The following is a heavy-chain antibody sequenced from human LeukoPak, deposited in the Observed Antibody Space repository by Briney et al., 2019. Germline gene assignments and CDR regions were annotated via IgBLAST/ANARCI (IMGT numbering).Heavy chain of an antibody. Sequence: GGSLRLSCAASGFTFSSYSMNWVRQAPGKGLEWVSSISSSSSYIYYADSVKGRFTISRDNAKNSLYLQMNSLRAEDTAVYYCARDHPASSSWSSPIYYYYYMDVWGKGTTVTVSS. V-gene: IGHV3-21*01. J-gene: IGHJ6*03. CDR1: GFTFSSYS. CDR2: ISSSSSYI. CDR3: ARDHPASSSWSSPIYYYYYMDV. D-gene: IGHD6-13*01.